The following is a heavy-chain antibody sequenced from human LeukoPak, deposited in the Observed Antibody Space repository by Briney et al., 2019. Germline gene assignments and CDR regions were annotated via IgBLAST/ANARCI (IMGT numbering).Heavy chain of an antibody. CDR2: IYYSGST. J-gene: IGHJ6*03. CDR1: GGSISSSSYY. D-gene: IGHD3-10*01. CDR3: ASMAFNYYYYYMDV. Sequence: SETLSLTCTVSGGSISSSSYYWGWIRQPPGKGLEWIGSIYYSGSTYYNPSLKSRATISVDTSKNQFSLKLSSVTAADTAVYYCASMAFNYYYYYMDVWGKGTTVTVSS. V-gene: IGHV4-39*07.